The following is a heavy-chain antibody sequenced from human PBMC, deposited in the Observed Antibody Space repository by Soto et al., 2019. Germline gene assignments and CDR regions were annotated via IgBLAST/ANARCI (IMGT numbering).Heavy chain of an antibody. CDR3: ARANLLYDSSGYDY. V-gene: IGHV4-61*01. Sequence: QVQLQESGPGLVKPSETLSLTCTVSGGSVSSGSYYWSWIRQPPGKGLEGIGYIYYSGSTNYNPSLKSRVTISVDTSKNQSSLKLSSVTAADTAVYYCARANLLYDSSGYDYWGQGTLVTVSS. D-gene: IGHD3-22*01. J-gene: IGHJ4*02. CDR1: GGSVSSGSYY. CDR2: IYYSGST.